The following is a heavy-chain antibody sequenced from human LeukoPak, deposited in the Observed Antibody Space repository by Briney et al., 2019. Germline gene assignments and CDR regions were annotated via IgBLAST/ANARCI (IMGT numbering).Heavy chain of an antibody. J-gene: IGHJ4*02. D-gene: IGHD6-19*01. CDR3: ARSSEQWLAQN. Sequence: ASVKVSCKASGYTFTGYHIHWVRQAPGQGLEWMGWINPNNGDTKYAQNFQGRATLTRDTSISTAHMDLSGLRSDDTAVYFCARSSEQWLAQNWGQGALVTVSS. CDR2: INPNNGDT. CDR1: GYTFTGYH. V-gene: IGHV1-2*02.